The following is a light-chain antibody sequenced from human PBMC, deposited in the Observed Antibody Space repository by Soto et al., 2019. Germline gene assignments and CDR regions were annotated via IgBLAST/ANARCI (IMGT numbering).Light chain of an antibody. Sequence: QSVLTQPASVSGSPGQSITISCTGTSSDVGTYNYVSWYQQHPGKAPKLMIYDVGNRPSGVSHRFSGSKSANTASLTISGLQAEDEADYYCSSYTSSSTVVFGGGTKLTVL. CDR2: DVG. V-gene: IGLV2-14*01. J-gene: IGLJ2*01. CDR1: SSDVGTYNY. CDR3: SSYTSSSTVV.